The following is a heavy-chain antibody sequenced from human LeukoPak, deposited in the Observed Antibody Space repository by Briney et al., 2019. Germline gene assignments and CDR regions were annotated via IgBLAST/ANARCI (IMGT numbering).Heavy chain of an antibody. J-gene: IGHJ3*01. Sequence: GGSLRLSCAASGLTFNNYAMMWVRQAQGQGLERVSAITGGGRTYYADSVKGRFTISRDNSKNTLYLQMNSLRAEDTALYFCARDPNGDYIGAFDFLGQGTVVTVSS. D-gene: IGHD4-17*01. CDR3: ARDPNGDYIGAFDF. V-gene: IGHV3-23*01. CDR1: GLTFNNYA. CDR2: ITGGGRT.